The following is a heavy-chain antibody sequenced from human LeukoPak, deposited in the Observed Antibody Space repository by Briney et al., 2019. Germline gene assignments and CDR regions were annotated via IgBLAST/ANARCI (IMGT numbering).Heavy chain of an antibody. J-gene: IGHJ4*02. D-gene: IGHD5-12*01. V-gene: IGHV3-30*18. CDR3: AKGPLRFDY. Sequence: PGRSLRLSCAASGFTFSSYGMHWVRQAPGKGLEWVAVISYDGSNKYYADSVKGRFTISRDNSKNTLYLQMNSLRAEDTDVYYCAKGPLRFDYWGQGTLVTVSS. CDR2: ISYDGSNK. CDR1: GFTFSSYG.